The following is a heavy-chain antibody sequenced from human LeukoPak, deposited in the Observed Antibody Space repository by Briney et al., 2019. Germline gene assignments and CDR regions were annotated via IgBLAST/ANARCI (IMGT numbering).Heavy chain of an antibody. J-gene: IGHJ5*02. CDR1: GFTFSSYG. D-gene: IGHD3-3*01. CDR2: IYPDGTNK. Sequence: GGSLRLSCAASGFTFSSYGMHWVRQAPGKGLEWVACIYPDGTNKDYADSVKGRFIISRDNSKNTLYVQMNSLRAEDTAIHYCAKDWSGNYNWSDPWGQGTLVTVSS. V-gene: IGHV3-30*02. CDR3: AKDWSGNYNWSDP.